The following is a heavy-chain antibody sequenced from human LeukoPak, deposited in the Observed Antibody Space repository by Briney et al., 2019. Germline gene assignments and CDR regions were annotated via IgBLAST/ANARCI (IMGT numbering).Heavy chain of an antibody. CDR3: ARDSRSGDAFDI. CDR2: IYYSRIT. Sequence: KSSETLSLTCTVSGGSISSYYWSWIRQPPGKGLEWIGYIYYSRITNYNPSLKSRVTISVDTSKNQFSLKLSSVTAADTAVYYCARDSRSGDAFDIWGQGTMVTVSS. CDR1: GGSISSYY. D-gene: IGHD1-26*01. J-gene: IGHJ3*02. V-gene: IGHV4-59*01.